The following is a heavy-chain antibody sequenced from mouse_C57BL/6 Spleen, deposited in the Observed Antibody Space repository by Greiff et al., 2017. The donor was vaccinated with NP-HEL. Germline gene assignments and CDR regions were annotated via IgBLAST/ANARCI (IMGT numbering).Heavy chain of an antibody. Sequence: VKRVESGAELVKPGASVKISCKASGYAFSSYWMNWVKQRPGKGLEWIGQIYPGDGDTNYNGKFKGKATLTADKSSSTAYMQLSSLTSEDSAVYFCARYDLYYGSSPGYFDVWGTGTTVTVSS. J-gene: IGHJ1*03. CDR3: ARYDLYYGSSPGYFDV. CDR2: IYPGDGDT. D-gene: IGHD1-1*01. CDR1: GYAFSSYW. V-gene: IGHV1-80*01.